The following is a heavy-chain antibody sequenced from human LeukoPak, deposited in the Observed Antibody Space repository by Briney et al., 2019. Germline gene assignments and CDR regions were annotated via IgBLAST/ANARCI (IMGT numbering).Heavy chain of an antibody. J-gene: IGHJ4*02. CDR3: AREENYYDSSGYYYAQRWVYHFDY. CDR1: GFTFSSYW. D-gene: IGHD3-22*01. V-gene: IGHV3-7*01. Sequence: GGSLRLSCAASGFTFSSYWMSWVRQAPGKGLEWVANIKQDGSEKYYVDFVKGRFTISRDNAKNSLYLQMNSLRAEDTAVYYCAREENYYDSSGYYYAQRWVYHFDYWGQGTLVTVSS. CDR2: IKQDGSEK.